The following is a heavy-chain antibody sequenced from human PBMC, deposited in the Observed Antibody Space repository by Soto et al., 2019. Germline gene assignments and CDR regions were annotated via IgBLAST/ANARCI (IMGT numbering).Heavy chain of an antibody. D-gene: IGHD3-3*01. CDR2: IKQDGSEK. Sequence: PGGSLRLSCAASGFTFSSYWMSWVRQAPGKGLEWVANIKQDGSEKYYVDSVKGRFTISRDNAKNSLYLQMNSLRAEDTAVYYCAREIFGVVIGPAYYMDVWGQGTTVTVSS. J-gene: IGHJ6*03. V-gene: IGHV3-7*01. CDR1: GFTFSSYW. CDR3: AREIFGVVIGPAYYMDV.